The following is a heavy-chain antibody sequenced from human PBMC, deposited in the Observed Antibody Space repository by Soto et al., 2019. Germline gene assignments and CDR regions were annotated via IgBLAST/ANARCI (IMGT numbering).Heavy chain of an antibody. CDR1: GFTFSSYA. Sequence: GGSLRLSCAASGFTFSSYAMHWVRQAPGKGLEWVAVISYDGSNKYYADSVKGRFTISRDNSKNTLYLQMNSLRAEDTAVYYCAREFLLWSLSLDAFDIWGQGTMVTVSS. CDR2: ISYDGSNK. CDR3: AREFLLWSLSLDAFDI. J-gene: IGHJ3*02. D-gene: IGHD3-10*01. V-gene: IGHV3-30-3*01.